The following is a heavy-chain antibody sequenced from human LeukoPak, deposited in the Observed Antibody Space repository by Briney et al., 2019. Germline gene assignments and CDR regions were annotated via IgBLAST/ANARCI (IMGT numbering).Heavy chain of an antibody. CDR2: INPSGGST. D-gene: IGHD6-6*01. Sequence: ASVKLSCKASGYTFTSYYMHWVRQAPGQGLEWMGIINPSGGSTCYAQQFQGRFTMTRDTSKSTVYMEMNSLRSEDTAVYYWASIAARTHYYYGMDVWGQGTTVTVSS. V-gene: IGHV1-46*01. CDR3: ASIAARTHYYYGMDV. CDR1: GYTFTSYY. J-gene: IGHJ6*02.